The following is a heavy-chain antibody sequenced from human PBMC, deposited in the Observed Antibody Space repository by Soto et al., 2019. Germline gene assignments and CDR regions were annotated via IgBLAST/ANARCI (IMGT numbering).Heavy chain of an antibody. CDR3: ARDRLGGGAFDY. D-gene: IGHD3-16*01. V-gene: IGHV1-46*01. CDR2: INPSGGSA. J-gene: IGHJ4*02. Sequence: ASVKVSCKASGYTFTSYYMHWVRQAPGQGLEWMGIINPSGGSASYAQKFQGRVTMTRDTSTSTVYMELSSLRSEDTAVYYCARDRLGGGAFDYWGQGTLVTVSS. CDR1: GYTFTSYY.